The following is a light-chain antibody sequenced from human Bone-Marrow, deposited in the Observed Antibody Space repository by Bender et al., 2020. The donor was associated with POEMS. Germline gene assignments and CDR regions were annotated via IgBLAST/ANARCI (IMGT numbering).Light chain of an antibody. V-gene: IGLV1-40*01. CDR3: QSYDSDLNGWV. Sequence: QSVLTQPPSVSGAPGQTVTISCTGSSSNIGAGYDVHWYKQLPGTAPKLLIFGDSSRSSGVPDRFSGSKSGTSASLAITGLQAEDEADYYCQSYDSDLNGWVFGGGTKLTVL. CDR2: GDS. J-gene: IGLJ3*02. CDR1: SSNIGAGYD.